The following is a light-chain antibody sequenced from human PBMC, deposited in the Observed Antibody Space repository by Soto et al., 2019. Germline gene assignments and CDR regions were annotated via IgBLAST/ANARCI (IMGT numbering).Light chain of an antibody. CDR1: SSDVGAYNY. V-gene: IGLV2-14*01. CDR2: EVT. Sequence: QSGLTQPASVSGSPGQSITTSCTGTSSDVGAYNYVSWYQHHPGKVPKLLIYEVTNRPSGVSDRFSGSKSGNTASLTISGLQAEDEADYYCSSKRDSSTLFVFGTGTKVTVL. CDR3: SSKRDSSTLFV. J-gene: IGLJ1*01.